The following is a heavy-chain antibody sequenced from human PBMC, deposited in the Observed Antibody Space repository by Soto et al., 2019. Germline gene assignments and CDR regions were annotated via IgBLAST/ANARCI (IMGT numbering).Heavy chain of an antibody. V-gene: IGHV4-39*01. CDR1: GGSISSSSYY. Sequence: QLQLQESGPGLVKPSETLPLTCTVSGGSISSSSYYWGWIRQPPGKGLEWIASIYYSGSTYYNPSLKSRVTISVDTSKNQFSLKLNSVTAADTAVYYCARLSSDYGDYYFDYWGQGTLVTVSS. D-gene: IGHD4-17*01. CDR2: IYYSGST. J-gene: IGHJ4*02. CDR3: ARLSSDYGDYYFDY.